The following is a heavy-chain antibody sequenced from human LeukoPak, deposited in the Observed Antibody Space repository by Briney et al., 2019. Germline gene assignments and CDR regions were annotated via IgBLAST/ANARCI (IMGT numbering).Heavy chain of an antibody. CDR2: ISSSGSTI. V-gene: IGHV3-48*03. CDR3: ARDQLITTVTHFDY. D-gene: IGHD4-17*01. CDR1: GLTFSSYE. J-gene: IGHJ4*02. Sequence: GGSLRLSCAASGLTFSSYEMNWVRQAPGKGLEWVSYISSSGSTIYYADSVKGRFTISRDNAKNSLYLQMNSLRAEDTAVYYCARDQLITTVTHFDYWGQGTLVTVFS.